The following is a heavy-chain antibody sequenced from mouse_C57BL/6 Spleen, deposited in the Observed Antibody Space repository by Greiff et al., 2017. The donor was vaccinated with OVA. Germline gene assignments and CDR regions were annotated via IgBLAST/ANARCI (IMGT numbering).Heavy chain of an antibody. CDR1: GYAFSSSW. Sequence: VQLQQSGPELVKPGASVKISCKASGYAFSSSWMNWVKQRPGKGLEWIGRIYPGDGDTNYNGKFKGKATLTADKSSSTAYMQLSSLTSEDSAVYFCARLGTTVVARDYWGQGTTLTVSS. V-gene: IGHV1-82*01. D-gene: IGHD1-1*01. CDR2: IYPGDGDT. J-gene: IGHJ2*01. CDR3: ARLGTTVVARDY.